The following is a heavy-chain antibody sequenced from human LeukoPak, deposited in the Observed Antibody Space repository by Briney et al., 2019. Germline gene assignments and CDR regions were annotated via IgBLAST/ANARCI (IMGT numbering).Heavy chain of an antibody. D-gene: IGHD5-18*01. CDR2: INPNSGGT. CDR3: ARSRIPRNWFDP. CDR1: GYTFTGYY. J-gene: IGHJ5*02. V-gene: IGHV1-2*02. Sequence: ASVKVSCKASGYTFTGYYMHWVRQAPGQGLEWMGWINPNSGGTNYAQKFQGRVTMTGDTSISTAYMELSRLRSDDTAVYYCARSRIPRNWFDPWGQGTLVTVSS.